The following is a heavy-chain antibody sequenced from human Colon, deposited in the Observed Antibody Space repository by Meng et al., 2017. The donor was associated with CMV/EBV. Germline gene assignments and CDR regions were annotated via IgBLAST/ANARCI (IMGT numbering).Heavy chain of an antibody. CDR1: GFNFDDYA. V-gene: IGHV3-9*01. CDR2: ISWNSATM. J-gene: IGHJ6*02. Sequence: SLKISCTTSGFNFDDYAMHWVRQVPGKGLEWLAGISWNSATMAYADSVRGRFTISRDHAKNSLYLQMHSLRGEDTALYYCAKDTLFGILINLGGMDVWGQGTTVTVSS. D-gene: IGHD3-3*01. CDR3: AKDTLFGILINLGGMDV.